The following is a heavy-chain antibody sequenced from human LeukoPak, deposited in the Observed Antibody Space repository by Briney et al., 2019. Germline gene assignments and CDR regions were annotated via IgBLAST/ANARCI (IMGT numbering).Heavy chain of an antibody. J-gene: IGHJ4*02. V-gene: IGHV3-21*05. D-gene: IGHD3-22*01. CDR1: GFTFSSYS. Sequence: GGSLRLSCAASGFTFSSYSMNWVRQAPGKGLEWVSHISTGTYIAYADSVKGRFTISRGNARNSLYLEMNSLRAEDTAVYYCTREQDREAAATIVGDYWGQGTLVTVSS. CDR3: TREQDREAAATIVGDY. CDR2: ISTGTYI.